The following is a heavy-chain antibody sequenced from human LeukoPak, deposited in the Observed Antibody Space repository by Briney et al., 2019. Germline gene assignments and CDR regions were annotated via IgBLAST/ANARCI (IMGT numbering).Heavy chain of an antibody. CDR3: ARVATTTVTTMDAFDI. Sequence: SETLSLTCTVSGGSISSGDYYWSWIRQPPGKGLEWIGYIYYSGSTYYNPSLKSRVTISVDTSKNQFSLKLSSVTAADTAVYYCARVATTTVTTMDAFDIWGQGTMVTVSS. CDR1: GGSISSGDYY. D-gene: IGHD4-17*01. J-gene: IGHJ3*02. V-gene: IGHV4-30-4*01. CDR2: IYYSGST.